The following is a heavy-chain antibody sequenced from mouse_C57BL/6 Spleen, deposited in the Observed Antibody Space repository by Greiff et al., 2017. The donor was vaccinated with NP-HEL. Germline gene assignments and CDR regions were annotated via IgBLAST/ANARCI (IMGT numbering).Heavy chain of an antibody. CDR2: IDPSDSYT. J-gene: IGHJ2*01. CDR3: ARGGNWDPFDY. D-gene: IGHD4-1*01. V-gene: IGHV1-69*01. Sequence: QVQLQQPGAELVMPGASVKLSCKASGYTFTSYWMHWVKQRPGQGLEWIGEIDPSDSYTNYNQKFKGKSTLTVDKSSSTAYMQLSSLTSEDSAVYYCARGGNWDPFDYWGQGTTLTVSS. CDR1: GYTFTSYW.